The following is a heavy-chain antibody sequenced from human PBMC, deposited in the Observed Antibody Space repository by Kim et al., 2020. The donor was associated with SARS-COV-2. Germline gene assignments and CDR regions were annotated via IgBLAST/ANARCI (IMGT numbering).Heavy chain of an antibody. D-gene: IGHD3-10*01. CDR2: IIPIFGTA. CDR1: GGTFSSYA. J-gene: IGHJ4*02. V-gene: IGHV1-69*13. Sequence: SVKVSCKASGGTFSSYAISWVRQAPGQGLEWIGGIIPIFGTANYAQKFQGRVTITADESTSTAYMELSSLRSEDTAVYYCAKELRKLLWFGEYTQWGQGTLVTVSS. CDR3: AKELRKLLWFGEYTQ.